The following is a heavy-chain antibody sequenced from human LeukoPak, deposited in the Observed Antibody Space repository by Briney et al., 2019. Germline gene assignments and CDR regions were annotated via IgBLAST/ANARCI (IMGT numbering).Heavy chain of an antibody. V-gene: IGHV1-3*01. D-gene: IGHD1-1*01. Sequence: ASVKVSCKASGYTFTSYAMHWVRQASGQRLEWMGWINAGNGNTKYSQKFQGRVTITRDTSASTAYMELSSLRSEDTAVYYCARGSNWNDEGGWFDPWGQGTLVTVSS. CDR1: GYTFTSYA. CDR3: ARGSNWNDEGGWFDP. J-gene: IGHJ5*02. CDR2: INAGNGNT.